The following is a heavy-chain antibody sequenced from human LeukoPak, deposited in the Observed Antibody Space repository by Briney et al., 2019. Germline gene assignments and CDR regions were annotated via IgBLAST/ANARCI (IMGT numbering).Heavy chain of an antibody. CDR2: IYYSGST. Sequence: SQTLSLTPTVSRGSISSSSYYWGWIRHPPGKGLEWIGSIYYSGSTYYNPSLKSRVTISVDTSKNQFPLKLSSVTAADTAVYYCARDYLSVAGTHDAFDIWGQGTMVTVSS. CDR1: RGSISSSSYY. V-gene: IGHV4-39*06. D-gene: IGHD6-19*01. CDR3: ARDYLSVAGTHDAFDI. J-gene: IGHJ3*02.